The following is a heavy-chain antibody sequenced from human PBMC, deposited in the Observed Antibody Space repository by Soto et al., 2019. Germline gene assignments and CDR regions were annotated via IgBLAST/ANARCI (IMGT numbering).Heavy chain of an antibody. CDR1: GFIFSSHG. V-gene: IGHV3-30*18. D-gene: IGHD3-3*01. J-gene: IGHJ4*02. CDR3: AKWEGFWSGYYSG. Sequence: QVQLVESGGGVVQPGRSLRLSCAASGFIFSSHGMHWVRQAPGKGLEWVALIAYDGSDKYYADSVKGRFTISRDNSKNTVYVQMHSLRAEDTAMYYCAKWEGFWSGYYSGWGQGTLVTVSS. CDR2: IAYDGSDK.